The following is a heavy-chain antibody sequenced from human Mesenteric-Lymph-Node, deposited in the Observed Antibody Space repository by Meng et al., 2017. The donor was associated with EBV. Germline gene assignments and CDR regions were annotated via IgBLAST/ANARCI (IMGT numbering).Heavy chain of an antibody. Sequence: EVQLVESGGGLVEPGGSLRLSCAASGFTFNTYSMDWVRQAPGKGLEWVSSISSTSIYIKYTDSLKGRFTISRDNGKNTLYLQMNSLRVEDTAIYYCARDYGSGSHFDYWGRGSLVTVSS. V-gene: IGHV3-21*01. CDR2: ISSTSIYI. CDR3: ARDYGSGSHFDY. D-gene: IGHD3-10*01. CDR1: GFTFNTYS. J-gene: IGHJ4*02.